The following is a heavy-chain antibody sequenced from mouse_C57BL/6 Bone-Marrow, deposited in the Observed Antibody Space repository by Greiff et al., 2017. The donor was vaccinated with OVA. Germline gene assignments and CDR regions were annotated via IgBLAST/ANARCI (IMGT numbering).Heavy chain of an antibody. CDR1: GFSLTSYG. D-gene: IGHD2-3*01. CDR3: AKNSYDGYYGAMDY. J-gene: IGHJ4*01. CDR2: IWRGGST. Sequence: VMLVESGPGLVQPSQSLSITCTVSGFSLTSYGVHWVRQSPGKGLEWLGVIWRGGSTDYNAAFMSRLSITKDNSKSQVFFKMNSLQADDTAIYYCAKNSYDGYYGAMDYWGQGTSVTVSS. V-gene: IGHV2-5*01.